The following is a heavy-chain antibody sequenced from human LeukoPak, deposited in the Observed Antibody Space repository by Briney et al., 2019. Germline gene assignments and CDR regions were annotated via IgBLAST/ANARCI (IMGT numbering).Heavy chain of an antibody. V-gene: IGHV6-1*01. CDR2: TYYRSKWYN. D-gene: IGHD1-26*01. CDR1: GDSVSSNSAA. CDR3: ARGEGPSGVVAFDI. J-gene: IGHJ3*02. Sequence: SQTLSLTCAISGDSVSSNSAAWNWIRQSPSRGLEWLGRTYYRSKWYNDYAVSVKSRITINSDTSKNQFSLQLNSVTPEDTAVYYCARGEGPSGVVAFDIWGQGTMVTVSS.